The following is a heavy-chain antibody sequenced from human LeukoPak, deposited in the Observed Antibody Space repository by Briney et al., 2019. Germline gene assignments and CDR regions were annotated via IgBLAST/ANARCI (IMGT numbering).Heavy chain of an antibody. CDR2: ISSSSSTI. CDR1: GFIFNNYV. Sequence: PGGSLRLSCAASGFIFNNYVMNWVRQAPGKGLEGVSYISSSSSTIYYADSVKGRFTISRDNAKNSLYLQMNSLRDEDTAVYYCARDVLRYFDWSPDYYFDYWGQGTLVTVSS. CDR3: ARDVLRYFDWSPDYYFDY. D-gene: IGHD3-9*01. V-gene: IGHV3-48*02. J-gene: IGHJ4*02.